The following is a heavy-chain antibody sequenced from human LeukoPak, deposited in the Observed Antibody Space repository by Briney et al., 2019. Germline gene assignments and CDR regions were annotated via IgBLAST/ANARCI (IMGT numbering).Heavy chain of an antibody. CDR2: ISAYNGNT. D-gene: IGHD3-10*01. CDR1: GYTFTSYG. Sequence: ASVKVSCKASGYTFTSYGISWVRQAPGQGLEWMGWISAYNGNTNYAQKLQGRVTMTTDTSTSTAYMELRSLRSDDTAVYYCARLPLDVLWLGYTLGFYFDYWGQGTLVTVSS. J-gene: IGHJ4*02. CDR3: ARLPLDVLWLGYTLGFYFDY. V-gene: IGHV1-18*01.